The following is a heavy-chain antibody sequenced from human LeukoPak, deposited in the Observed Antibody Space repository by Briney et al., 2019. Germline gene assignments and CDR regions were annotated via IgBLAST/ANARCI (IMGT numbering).Heavy chain of an antibody. V-gene: IGHV4-34*01. Sequence: SETLSLTCTVYGGSFSGYYWSWIRQPPGKGVEWIGEINHSGSTNYTPSLKSRVTISVDTSKNQFSLKLSSVTAADTAVYYCARGLGSGYYYGDSNWFDPWGQGTLVTVSS. J-gene: IGHJ5*02. D-gene: IGHD3-22*01. CDR3: ARGLGSGYYYGDSNWFDP. CDR2: INHSGST. CDR1: GGSFSGYY.